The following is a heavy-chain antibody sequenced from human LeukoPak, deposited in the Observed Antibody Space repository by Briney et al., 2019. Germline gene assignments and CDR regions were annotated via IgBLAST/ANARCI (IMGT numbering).Heavy chain of an antibody. CDR2: IHFSGTT. Sequence: PSQTLYLTCTVSGGPISSGAFYWNWIRQHPGEGLEWIGYIHFSGTTYYNPSLRSRAMISIDTSENQFSLNLSSVTAADTAVYYCARDRHSMVSEWFFDLWGRGALVTVSS. D-gene: IGHD3-10*01. CDR1: GGPISSGAFY. J-gene: IGHJ2*01. CDR3: ARDRHSMVSEWFFDL. V-gene: IGHV4-31*03.